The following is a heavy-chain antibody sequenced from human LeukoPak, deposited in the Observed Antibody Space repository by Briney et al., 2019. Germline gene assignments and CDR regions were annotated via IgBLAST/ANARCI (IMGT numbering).Heavy chain of an antibody. V-gene: IGHV3-9*01. CDR1: GFTFDDYA. CDR2: ISWNSGSI. J-gene: IGHJ5*02. D-gene: IGHD3-10*01. CDR3: AREQTGRQMVRESSWFDP. Sequence: PGRSLRLSCAASGFTFDDYAMHWVRQAPGKGLEWVSGISWNSGSIGYADSVKGRFTISRDNAKDSLYLQMNSLRAEDTALYYCAREQTGRQMVRESSWFDPWGQGTLVTVSS.